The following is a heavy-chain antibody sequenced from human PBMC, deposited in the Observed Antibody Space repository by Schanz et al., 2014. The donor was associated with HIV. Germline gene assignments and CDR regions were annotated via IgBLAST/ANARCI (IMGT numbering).Heavy chain of an antibody. D-gene: IGHD1-26*01. J-gene: IGHJ5*02. Sequence: EVRLVESGGGLVQSGGSLRLSCAASGFSFSNFWVTWVRQAPGKRLEWVANIKQDESEKYYADSVKGRFTISRDNAKNSLYLQMNSLRAEDTAVYYCVLPSAKIVGGLGEHYFDPWGQGTLVTVSP. CDR2: IKQDESEK. CDR3: VLPSAKIVGGLGEHYFDP. V-gene: IGHV3-7*01. CDR1: GFSFSNFW.